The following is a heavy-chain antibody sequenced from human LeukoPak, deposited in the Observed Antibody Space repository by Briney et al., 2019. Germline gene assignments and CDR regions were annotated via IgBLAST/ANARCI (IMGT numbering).Heavy chain of an antibody. Sequence: GGSLRLSCAASGFTFSNYWMHWVRQAPGKGLVWVSRINTDGCSTSYVDSVKGRFTISRDNAKNSLYLQMNSLRAEDTAVYYCARSSGYFPDAFDIWGQGTMVTVSS. CDR1: GFTFSNYW. CDR3: ARSSGYFPDAFDI. V-gene: IGHV3-74*01. CDR2: INTDGCST. D-gene: IGHD3-22*01. J-gene: IGHJ3*02.